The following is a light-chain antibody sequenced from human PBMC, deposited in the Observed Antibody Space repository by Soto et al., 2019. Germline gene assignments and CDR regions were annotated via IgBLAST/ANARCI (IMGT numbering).Light chain of an antibody. CDR1: SGHSSYA. CDR2: LNSDGSH. Sequence: QLVLTQSPSASASLGASVKLTCTLSSGHSSYAIAWHRQQPEKGPRYLMKLNSDGSHSKGDGIPDRFSGSSSGTERYLTISSLQSEDEADYYCQTWGTGIGWVFGGGTKLTVL. V-gene: IGLV4-69*01. CDR3: QTWGTGIGWV. J-gene: IGLJ3*02.